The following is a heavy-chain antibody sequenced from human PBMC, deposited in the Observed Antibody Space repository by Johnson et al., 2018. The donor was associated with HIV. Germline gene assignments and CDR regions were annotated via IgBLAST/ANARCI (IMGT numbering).Heavy chain of an antibody. CDR3: AVGLNTDAFDI. CDR1: GFTFSSYA. D-gene: IGHD3/OR15-3a*01. Sequence: QVRLVESGGGLVQPGGSLRLSCAASGFTFSSYAMHWVRQAPGKGLEWLAFIRYDGSNTDYVDSVKGRFTSSRDNSKNTLYLQMNSLRAEDTAVYYCAVGLNTDAFDIWGQGTMVTVSS. CDR2: IRYDGSNT. V-gene: IGHV3-30*02. J-gene: IGHJ3*02.